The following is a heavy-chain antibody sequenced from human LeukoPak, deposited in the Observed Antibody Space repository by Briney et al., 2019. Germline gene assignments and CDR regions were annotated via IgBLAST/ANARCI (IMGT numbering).Heavy chain of an antibody. CDR1: GFTVSSNY. Sequence: GGSLRLSCAASGFTVSSNYMSWVRQAPGKGLEWVSAISGSGGSTYYADSVKGRFTISRDNSKNTLYLQMNSLRAKDTAVYYCAKVLRGYAGSGSYYFDYWGQGTLVTVSS. D-gene: IGHD1-26*01. CDR3: AKVLRGYAGSGSYYFDY. V-gene: IGHV3-23*01. CDR2: ISGSGGST. J-gene: IGHJ4*02.